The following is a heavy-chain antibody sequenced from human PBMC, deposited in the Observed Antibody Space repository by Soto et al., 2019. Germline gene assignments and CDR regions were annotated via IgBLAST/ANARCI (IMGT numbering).Heavy chain of an antibody. CDR3: ARDLIDGYFDC. J-gene: IGHJ4*02. Sequence: QVQLQESGPGLVKPSQTLSLTCTVSGGSINSGAYYWSWIRQHPGKGLEWIGYIYYSGSTYYNPSLKSRVTISVDTSKNQFSLKLSSVTAADTAVSYCARDLIDGYFDCWGQGTLVTVSS. V-gene: IGHV4-31*03. CDR1: GGSINSGAYY. CDR2: IYYSGST.